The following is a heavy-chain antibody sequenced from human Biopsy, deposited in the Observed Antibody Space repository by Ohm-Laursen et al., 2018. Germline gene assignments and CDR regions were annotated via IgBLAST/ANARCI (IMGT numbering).Heavy chain of an antibody. CDR3: ARLNSGTYDASDL. CDR1: GFAFTLYD. V-gene: IGHV3-48*03. D-gene: IGHD1-26*01. Sequence: SLRLSCTASGFAFTLYDMNWVRQAPGKGMEWLSYIYGGGSPGSYADSVKGRFTISRDNAQNSLYLHMNSLRAEDTAVYYCARLNSGTYDASDLWGQGTMVSVSS. CDR2: IYGGGSPG. J-gene: IGHJ3*01.